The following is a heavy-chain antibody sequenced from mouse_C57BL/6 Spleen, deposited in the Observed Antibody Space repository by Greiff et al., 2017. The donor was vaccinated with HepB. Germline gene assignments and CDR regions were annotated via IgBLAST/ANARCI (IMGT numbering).Heavy chain of an antibody. CDR3: ARSDYDPFAY. V-gene: IGHV1-55*01. CDR1: GYTFTSYW. J-gene: IGHJ3*01. CDR2: IYPGSGST. Sequence: QVQLQQPGAVLVKPGASVKMSCKASGYTFTSYWITWVKQRPGQGLEWIGDIYPGSGSTNYNEKFKSKATLTVDTSSSTAYMQLSILTSEDSAVYYCARSDYDPFAYWGQGTLVTVSA. D-gene: IGHD1-1*01.